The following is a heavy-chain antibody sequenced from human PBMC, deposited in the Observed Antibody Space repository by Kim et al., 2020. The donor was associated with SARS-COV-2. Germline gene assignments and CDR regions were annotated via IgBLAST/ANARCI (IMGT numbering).Heavy chain of an antibody. CDR1: GYTFTSYA. CDR2: INAGNGNT. V-gene: IGHV1-3*01. J-gene: IGHJ4*02. CDR3: ARAGDIADFDY. D-gene: IGHD2-15*01. Sequence: ASVKVSCKASGYTFTSYAMHWVRQAPGQRLEWMGWINAGNGNTKYSQKFQGRVTLTRDTSASTAYMELSSLRSEDTAVYYCARAGDIADFDYWGQGTLVTVSS.